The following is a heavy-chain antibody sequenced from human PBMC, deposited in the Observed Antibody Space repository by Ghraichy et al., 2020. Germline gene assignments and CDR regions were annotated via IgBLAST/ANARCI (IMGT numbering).Heavy chain of an antibody. CDR1: GGSISSSSYY. Sequence: SETLSLTCTVSGGSISSSSYYWGWIRQPPGKGLEWIGSIYYSGSTYYNPSLKSRVTISVDTSKNQFSLKLSSVTAADTAVYYCATTGYGSGSYFAFDIWGQGTMVTVSS. CDR3: ATTGYGSGSYFAFDI. V-gene: IGHV4-39*01. J-gene: IGHJ3*02. D-gene: IGHD3-10*01. CDR2: IYYSGST.